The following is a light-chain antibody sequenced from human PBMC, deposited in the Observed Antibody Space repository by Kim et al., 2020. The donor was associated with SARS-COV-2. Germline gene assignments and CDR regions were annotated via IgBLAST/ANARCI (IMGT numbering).Light chain of an antibody. V-gene: IGLV1-40*01. Sequence: VTISCPGSSSNIGAGYDVHWYQQLPGTAPKVLIYGNNNRPSGVPDRFSGSKSGTSASLAITGLQAEDEADYYCQSYDSSLSGSFVFGTGTKVTVL. CDR2: GNN. CDR1: SSNIGAGYD. J-gene: IGLJ1*01. CDR3: QSYDSSLSGSFV.